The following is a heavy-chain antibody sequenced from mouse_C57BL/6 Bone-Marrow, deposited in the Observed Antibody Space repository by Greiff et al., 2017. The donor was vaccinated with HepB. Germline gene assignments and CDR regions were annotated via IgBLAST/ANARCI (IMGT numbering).Heavy chain of an antibody. CDR2: ISSGGSYT. D-gene: IGHD1-1*01. Sequence: DVKLQESGGDLVKPGGSLKLSCAASGFTFSSYGMSWVRQTPDKRLEWVATISSGGSYTYYPDSVKGRFTISRDNAKNTLYLQMSSLKSEDTAMYYCARRSSAWFAYWGQGTLVTVSA. J-gene: IGHJ3*01. CDR1: GFTFSSYG. V-gene: IGHV5-6*02. CDR3: ARRSSAWFAY.